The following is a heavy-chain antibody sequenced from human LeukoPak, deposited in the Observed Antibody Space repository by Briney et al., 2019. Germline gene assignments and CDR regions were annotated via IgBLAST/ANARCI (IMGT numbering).Heavy chain of an antibody. CDR1: GGSISSSSYY. D-gene: IGHD6-13*01. V-gene: IGHV4-39*07. CDR3: ARDQFLAAAGFDP. CDR2: IYYSGST. J-gene: IGHJ5*02. Sequence: PSETLSLTCTVSGGSISSSSYYWGWIRQPPGKGLEWIGSIYYSGSTYYNPSLKSRVPISVDTSKNQFSLKLSSVTAADTAVYYCARDQFLAAAGFDPWGQGTLVTVSS.